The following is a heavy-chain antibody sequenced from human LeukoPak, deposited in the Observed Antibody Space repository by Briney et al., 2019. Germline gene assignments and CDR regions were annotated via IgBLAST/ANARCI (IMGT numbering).Heavy chain of an antibody. D-gene: IGHD2-15*01. V-gene: IGHV1-8*01. CDR1: GYTFTSYD. CDR2: MNPNSGNT. J-gene: IGHJ3*02. Sequence: APVKVSRKASGYTFTSYDINWVRQATGQGLEWMGWMNPNSGNTGYAQKFQGRVTMTRNTSISTAYMELSSLRSEDTAVYYCAREGRYCSGGSCPTGAFDIWGQGTMVTVSS. CDR3: AREGRYCSGGSCPTGAFDI.